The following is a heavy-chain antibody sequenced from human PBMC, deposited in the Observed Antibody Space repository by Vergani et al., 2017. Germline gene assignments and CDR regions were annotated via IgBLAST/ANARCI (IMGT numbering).Heavy chain of an antibody. CDR3: AKEATDYSNYYYYYMDV. D-gene: IGHD4-11*01. Sequence: QGQLVESGGGVIQPGRSLRLSCAASGFTFRSYGMHWVRQAPGKGLEWVAVISYDGSNKYYADSVKGRFTISRDNSKNTLYLQMNSLRAEDTAVYYCAKEATDYSNYYYYYMDVWGKGTTVTVSS. CDR1: GFTFRSYG. J-gene: IGHJ6*03. CDR2: ISYDGSNK. V-gene: IGHV3-30*18.